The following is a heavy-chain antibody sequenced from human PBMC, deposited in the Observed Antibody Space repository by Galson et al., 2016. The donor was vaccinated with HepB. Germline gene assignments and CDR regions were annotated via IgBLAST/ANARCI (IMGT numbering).Heavy chain of an antibody. Sequence: SLRLSCAASGFTFNTYSMNWVRQTPGKGLEWFSYISSSDTVKYAVSVKGRFTISKDISKNMLFLQMNSLRGEDTAIYYCARTFGYPNWFDPWGQGTLVTVSS. CDR3: ARTFGYPNWFDP. CDR1: GFTFNTYS. J-gene: IGHJ5*02. V-gene: IGHV3-48*01. D-gene: IGHD3-16*01. CDR2: ISSSDTV.